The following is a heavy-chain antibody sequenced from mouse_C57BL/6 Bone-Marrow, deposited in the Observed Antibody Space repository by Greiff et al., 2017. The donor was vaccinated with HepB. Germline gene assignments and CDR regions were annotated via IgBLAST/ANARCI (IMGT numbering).Heavy chain of an antibody. CDR3: ATYYEYDWFAY. Sequence: QVQLQQPGAELVKPGASVKVSCKASGYTFTSYWMHWVKQRPGQGLEWIGRIHPSDSDTNYNQKFKGKATLTVDKSSSTAYMQLSSLTSEDSAVYYCATYYEYDWFAYWGQGTLVTVSA. CDR2: IHPSDSDT. CDR1: GYTFTSYW. V-gene: IGHV1-74*01. D-gene: IGHD2-4*01. J-gene: IGHJ3*01.